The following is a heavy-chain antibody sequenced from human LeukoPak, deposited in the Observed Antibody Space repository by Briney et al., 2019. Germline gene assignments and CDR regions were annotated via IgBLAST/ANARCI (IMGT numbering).Heavy chain of an antibody. CDR2: IYYSGST. Sequence: SETLSLTCTVSGGSISSSSYYWGWIRQPPGKGLEWIGSIYYSGSTYYNPSLKSRVTISVDTSKNQFSLKLSSVTAADTAVYYCARGPPSLLYFQHWGQGTLVSVSS. CDR3: ARGPPSLLYFQH. J-gene: IGHJ1*01. V-gene: IGHV4-39*01. CDR1: GGSISSSSYY. D-gene: IGHD2-15*01.